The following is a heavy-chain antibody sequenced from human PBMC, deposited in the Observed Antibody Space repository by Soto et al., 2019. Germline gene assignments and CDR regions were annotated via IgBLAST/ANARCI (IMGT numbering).Heavy chain of an antibody. CDR2: ISGSDGKT. CDR3: ARWSYLDY. CDR1: GFSFGSYA. D-gene: IGHD3-3*01. Sequence: GGSLRLSCAASGFSFGSYALSWVRQAPGKGLEWVSTISGSDGKTFYADSVKGRFSISRDTSQSTLYLQMNSLRADDTAMYYCARWSYLDYWGQGT. V-gene: IGHV3-23*01. J-gene: IGHJ4*02.